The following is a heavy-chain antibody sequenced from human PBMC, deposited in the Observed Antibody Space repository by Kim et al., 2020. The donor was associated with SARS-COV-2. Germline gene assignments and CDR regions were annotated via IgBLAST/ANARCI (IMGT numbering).Heavy chain of an antibody. CDR3: ARHVREGVSRVVDV. Sequence: ESLKISCQGSGYSFTANWIGWVRQMPGKGLEWMGIINPNDSTTRYSPSFQGQVIISLDKSISTAYLQWGSLKASDTAMYYCARHVREGVSRVVDVWGQGTTVTVSS. J-gene: IGHJ6*02. V-gene: IGHV5-51*01. D-gene: IGHD2-2*01. CDR2: INPNDSTT. CDR1: GYSFTANW.